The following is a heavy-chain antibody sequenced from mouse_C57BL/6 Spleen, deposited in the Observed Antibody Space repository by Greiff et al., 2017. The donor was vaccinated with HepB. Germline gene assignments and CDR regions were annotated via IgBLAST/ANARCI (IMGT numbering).Heavy chain of an antibody. D-gene: IGHD1-1*01. V-gene: IGHV1-5*01. CDR3: TRRGITTVVADWYFDV. CDR1: GYTFTSYW. Sequence: EVQLQESGTVLARPGASVKMSCKTSGYTFTSYWMHWVKQRPGQGLEWIGAIYPGNSDTSYNQKFKGKAKLTAVTSASTAYMELSSLTNEDSAVYYCTRRGITTVVADWYFDVWGTGTTVTVSS. J-gene: IGHJ1*03. CDR2: IYPGNSDT.